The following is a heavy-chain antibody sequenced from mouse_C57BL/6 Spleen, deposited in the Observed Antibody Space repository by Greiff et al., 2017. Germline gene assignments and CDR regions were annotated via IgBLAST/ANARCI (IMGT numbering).Heavy chain of an antibody. Sequence: VQLQQSGAELVKPGASVKMSCKASGYTFTSYWLTWVKQRPGQGLEWIGDIYPGSGSTNYNEEFRSKATLTVDTSSSTAYMQLSSLTAEDSAVYYCARAGGYFDYWGQGTTLTVSS. V-gene: IGHV1-55*01. CDR3: ARAGGYFDY. CDR1: GYTFTSYW. J-gene: IGHJ2*01. CDR2: IYPGSGST.